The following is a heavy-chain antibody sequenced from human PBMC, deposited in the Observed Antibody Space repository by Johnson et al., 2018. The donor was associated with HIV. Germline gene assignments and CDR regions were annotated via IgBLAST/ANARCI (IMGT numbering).Heavy chain of an antibody. V-gene: IGHV3-13*01. CDR1: GFTFSSYD. CDR3: ARSDDDSSGYYAFDI. CDR2: IGTAGDT. J-gene: IGHJ3*02. Sequence: VQLVESGGGLVQPGGSLRLSCAASGFTFSSYDMHWVRQATGKGLEWVSAIGTAGDTYYPGSVKGRFTISRENAKNSLYLQMNSLRAGDTAVYYCARSDDDSSGYYAFDIWGQGTMVTVSS. D-gene: IGHD3-22*01.